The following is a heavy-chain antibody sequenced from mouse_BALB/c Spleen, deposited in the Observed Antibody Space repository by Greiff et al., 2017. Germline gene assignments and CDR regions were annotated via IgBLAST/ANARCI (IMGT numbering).Heavy chain of an antibody. CDR2: ISNGGGST. V-gene: IGHV5-12-2*01. CDR1: GFTFSSYT. Sequence: EVKVEESGGGLVQPGGSLKLSCAASGFTFSSYTMSWVRQTPEKRLEWVAYISNGGGSTYYPDTVKGRFTISRDNAKNTLYLQMSSLKSEDTAMYYCARFPYGNYPDYWGQGTTLTVSS. D-gene: IGHD2-1*01. CDR3: ARFPYGNYPDY. J-gene: IGHJ2*01.